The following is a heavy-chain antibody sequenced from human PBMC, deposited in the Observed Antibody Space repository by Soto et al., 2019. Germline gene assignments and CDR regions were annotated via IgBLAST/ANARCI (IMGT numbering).Heavy chain of an antibody. CDR3: ARAEESLGYCSGGSCPLNGMDV. J-gene: IGHJ6*02. CDR1: GGSISSYY. D-gene: IGHD2-15*01. V-gene: IGHV4-59*01. CDR2: IYYSGST. Sequence: PSETLSLTCTVSGGSISSYYWSWIRQPPGKGLEWIGYIYYSGSTNYNPSLKSRVTISVDTSKNQFSLKLSSVTAADTAVYYCARAEESLGYCSGGSCPLNGMDVWGQGTTVTVSS.